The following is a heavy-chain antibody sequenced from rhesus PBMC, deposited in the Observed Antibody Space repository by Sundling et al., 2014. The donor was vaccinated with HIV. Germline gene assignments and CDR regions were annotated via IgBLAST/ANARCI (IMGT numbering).Heavy chain of an antibody. Sequence: QVQLQESGPGLVKPSETLSVTCAVSGGSISSNFWSWIRQAPGKGLEWIGRIYGSGGSTDYNPSLKSRVTLSVDTSKNQLSLKLSSVTAADTAVYYCARDQAGLDYWGRGVLVTVSS. CDR3: ARDQAGLDY. CDR1: GGSISSNF. V-gene: IGHV4-169*02. J-gene: IGHJ4*01. CDR2: IYGSGGST.